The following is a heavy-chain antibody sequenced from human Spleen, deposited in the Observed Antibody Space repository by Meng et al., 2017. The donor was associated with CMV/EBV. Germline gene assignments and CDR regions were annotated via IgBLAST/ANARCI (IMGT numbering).Heavy chain of an antibody. CDR2: IYYSGST. V-gene: IGHV4-39*01. CDR1: GGSIASHGYY. J-gene: IGHJ5*02. Sequence: TVYGGSIASHGYYCAWIRQPPGKALEWIGSIYYSGSTYYNPSLKSRVTISEDISKNQFSLKLNSVTAADTAVYFCARRRKQGGFDPWGQGTLVTVSS. CDR3: ARRRKQGGFDP.